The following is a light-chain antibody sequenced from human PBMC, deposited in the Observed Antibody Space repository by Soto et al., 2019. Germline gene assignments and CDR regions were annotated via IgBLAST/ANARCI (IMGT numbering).Light chain of an antibody. V-gene: IGLV2-8*01. Sequence: QSALTQPPSASGSTGQSVTISCTGMSSDVGGYNYVSWYQQHPGKAPKLMIYEVSKRPSGVPDRFSGSKSGNTASLTVSGIHAEDEADDYCSAYAGANSVVFGGGTKLTVL. CDR2: EVS. CDR3: SAYAGANSVV. CDR1: SSDVGGYNY. J-gene: IGLJ2*01.